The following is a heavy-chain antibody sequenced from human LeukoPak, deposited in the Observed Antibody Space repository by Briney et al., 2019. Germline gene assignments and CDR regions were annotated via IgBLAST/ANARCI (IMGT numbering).Heavy chain of an antibody. V-gene: IGHV1-3*01. Sequence: ASVTVSCKASGYTFTSYAMHWVRQAPGQRLEWMGWINAGNGNTKYSQKFQGRVTMTTDTSTSTAYMELRSLRSDDTAVYYCARETLTGDPLDDYYYYMDVWGKGTTVTVSS. J-gene: IGHJ6*03. D-gene: IGHD7-27*01. CDR2: INAGNGNT. CDR3: ARETLTGDPLDDYYYYMDV. CDR1: GYTFTSYA.